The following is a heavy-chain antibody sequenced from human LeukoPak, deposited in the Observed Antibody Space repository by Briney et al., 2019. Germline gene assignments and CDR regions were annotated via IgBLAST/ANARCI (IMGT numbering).Heavy chain of an antibody. CDR3: ASTRYDFWSGYPYYFDY. D-gene: IGHD3-3*01. CDR1: GYSFTSYW. CDR2: IYPGDSDT. V-gene: IGHV5-51*01. Sequence: GESLKISCKGSGYSFTSYWIGWVRQMPGKGLEWMGIIYPGDSDTRYSPSFQGQVTISADKSISTAYLRWSSLKASDTATYYCASTRYDFWSGYPYYFDYWGQGTLVTVSS. J-gene: IGHJ4*02.